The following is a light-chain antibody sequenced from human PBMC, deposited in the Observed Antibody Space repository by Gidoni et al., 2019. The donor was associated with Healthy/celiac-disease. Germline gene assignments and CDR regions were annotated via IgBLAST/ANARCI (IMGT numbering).Light chain of an antibody. CDR1: QSLLHSNGYNY. CDR3: MQALQTPLIT. V-gene: IGKV2-28*01. CDR2: LGS. J-gene: IGKJ5*01. Sequence: DIVMTQSPLSLPVTPGEPASISCRSSQSLLHSNGYNYLDWYLQKPGQSPQLLISLGSNRASGVPDRFSGSGSGTDFTLKISRVEAEDVGVYYCMQALQTPLITFGQGTRLEIK.